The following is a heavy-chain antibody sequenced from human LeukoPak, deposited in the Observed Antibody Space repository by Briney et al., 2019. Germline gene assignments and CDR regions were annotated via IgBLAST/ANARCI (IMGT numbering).Heavy chain of an antibody. CDR2: INHSGST. Sequence: SETLSLTCAVYGGSFSGYYWSWIRQPPGKGLEWIGEINHSGSTNYNPSLKSRVTISVDTSKNQFSLKLSSVTAADTAVYYCARGRYARPQRRSAPGVFLFDYWGQGTLVTVSS. CDR3: ARGRYARPQRRSAPGVFLFDY. D-gene: IGHD6-6*01. CDR1: GGSFSGYY. J-gene: IGHJ4*02. V-gene: IGHV4-34*01.